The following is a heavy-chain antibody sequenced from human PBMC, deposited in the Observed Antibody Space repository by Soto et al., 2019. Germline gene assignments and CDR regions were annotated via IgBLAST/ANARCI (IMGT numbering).Heavy chain of an antibody. CDR1: GFTFSGSA. V-gene: IGHV3-73*01. Sequence: GGSLRLSCAASGFTFSGSAMHWVRQASGKGLEWVGRIRSKANSYATAYGASVKGRFTISRDDSKNTAYLQMNSLKTEDTAVYYCNYYYYGMDVWGQGTTVTVSS. CDR2: IRSKANSYAT. CDR3: NYYYYGMDV. J-gene: IGHJ6*02.